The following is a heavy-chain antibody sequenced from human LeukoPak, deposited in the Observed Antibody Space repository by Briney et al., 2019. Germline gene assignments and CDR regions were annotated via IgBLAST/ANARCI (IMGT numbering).Heavy chain of an antibody. CDR3: ASFYYDFWSGYYTPFDY. Sequence: SETLSLTCAVYGGSFSGYYWSWIRQPPGKGLEWIGEINHSGSTNYNPSLTSRVTISVDTSKNQFSLKLSSVTAADTAVYYCASFYYDFWSGYYTPFDYWGQGTLVTVSS. CDR2: INHSGST. J-gene: IGHJ4*02. D-gene: IGHD3-3*01. CDR1: GGSFSGYY. V-gene: IGHV4-34*01.